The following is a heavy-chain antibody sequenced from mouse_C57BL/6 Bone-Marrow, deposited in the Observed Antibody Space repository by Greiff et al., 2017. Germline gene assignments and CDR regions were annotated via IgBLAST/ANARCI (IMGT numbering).Heavy chain of an antibody. CDR2: IDPSDSYT. J-gene: IGHJ3*01. Sequence: QVQLQQPGAELVMPGASVKLSCKASGYTFTSYWMPWVKQRPGQGLEWIGEIDPSDSYTNYNQKFKGKSTLTVDKSSSTAYMQLSSLTSEDSAVYYCAVYYGNPWFAYWGQGTLVTVSA. CDR3: AVYYGNPWFAY. CDR1: GYTFTSYW. V-gene: IGHV1-69*01. D-gene: IGHD2-1*01.